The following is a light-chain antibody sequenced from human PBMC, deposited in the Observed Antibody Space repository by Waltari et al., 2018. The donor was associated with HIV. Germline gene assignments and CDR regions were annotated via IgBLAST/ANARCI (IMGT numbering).Light chain of an antibody. J-gene: IGKJ4*01. CDR3: QQYDSYPLT. CDR1: QSMSSW. Sequence: DFQMTQSPATLSASVGDRVTITCRASQSMSSWWAWYQQKPGKAPKVLIYKASSLGSGVPSRFSGSGSGTEFTLTISSLQPADFATYYCQQYDSYPLTFGGGTKVEIK. CDR2: KAS. V-gene: IGKV1-5*03.